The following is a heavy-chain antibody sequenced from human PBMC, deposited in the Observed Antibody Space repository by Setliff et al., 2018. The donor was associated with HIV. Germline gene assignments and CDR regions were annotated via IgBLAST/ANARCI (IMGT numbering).Heavy chain of an antibody. Sequence: ASVKVSCKASGYTFTDYYMHWVRQAPGQGLEWMGIISPSDGSTNYAQKFLGRVTLTRDTSLNTFYMDLTNLSSEDTAFYYCARGRKDLTMVRVPNFDYWGQGTLVTVSS. D-gene: IGHD3-10*01. CDR2: ISPSDGST. J-gene: IGHJ4*02. V-gene: IGHV1-46*01. CDR1: GYTFTDYY. CDR3: ARGRKDLTMVRVPNFDY.